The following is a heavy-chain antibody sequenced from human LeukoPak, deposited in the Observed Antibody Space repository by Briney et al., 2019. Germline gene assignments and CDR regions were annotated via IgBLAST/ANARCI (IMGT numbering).Heavy chain of an antibody. J-gene: IGHJ6*03. CDR1: GGTFSSYA. CDR2: IIPIFGTA. CDR3: ARAEVLRDYYYMDV. Sequence: ASVKVSCKASGGTFSSYAISWVRQAPGQGLEWMGGIIPIFGTANYAQKFQGRVTITTDESTSTAYMELSSLRSEDTAVYCCARAEVLRDYYYMDVWGKGTTVTVSS. V-gene: IGHV1-69*05. D-gene: IGHD4-17*01.